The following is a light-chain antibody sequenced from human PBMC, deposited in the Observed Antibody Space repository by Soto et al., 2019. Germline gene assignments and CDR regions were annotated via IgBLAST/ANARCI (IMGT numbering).Light chain of an antibody. CDR3: KQYGSWLWT. CDR2: GAA. Sequence: EIVFTHSPCTLSLSPGERASLSCRASQSVSSNYLAWYQQKPGQAPRLLIYGAASRATGIPDRFSGSGSGTDFTLTISRLEPEDFAVYYCKQYGSWLWTFGQGTKVDIK. J-gene: IGKJ1*01. V-gene: IGKV3-20*01. CDR1: QSVSSNY.